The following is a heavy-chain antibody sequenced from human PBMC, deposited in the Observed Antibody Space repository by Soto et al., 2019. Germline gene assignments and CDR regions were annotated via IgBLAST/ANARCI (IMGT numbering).Heavy chain of an antibody. V-gene: IGHV1-69*01. CDR1: GGTFSSYA. CDR2: IIPIFGTA. D-gene: IGHD5-18*01. CDR3: ARGSFRRVTAMVRGYYYYYGMDG. Sequence: QVPLVQSGAEVKKPGSSVKVSCKASGGTFSSYAISWVRQAPGQGLEWMGGIIPIFGTANHAQKFQGRVTITADESTSTAYMELSSMRSEDTAVYYCARGSFRRVTAMVRGYYYYYGMDGWGQGTTVTVSS. J-gene: IGHJ6*02.